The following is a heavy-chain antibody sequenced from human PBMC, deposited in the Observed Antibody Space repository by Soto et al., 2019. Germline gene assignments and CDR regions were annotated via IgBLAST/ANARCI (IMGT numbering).Heavy chain of an antibody. J-gene: IGHJ3*01. CDR2: ISGSGGTT. D-gene: IGHD2-8*01. V-gene: IGHV3-23*01. CDR1: GCTFTTYT. Sequence: VGSPRLSWAASGCTFTTYTRSWVRQAPGKGLEWVSAISGSGGTTYYADSVKGRFAVSRDNSKNTLYLQMSSLRAEDTAVYFCASPSRSGVWPVAFDVWGQGTMVTVSS. CDR3: ASPSRSGVWPVAFDV.